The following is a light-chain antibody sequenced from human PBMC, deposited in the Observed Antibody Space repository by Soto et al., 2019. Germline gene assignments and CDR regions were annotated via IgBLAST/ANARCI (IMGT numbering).Light chain of an antibody. CDR2: AAS. J-gene: IGKJ1*01. V-gene: IGKV1-17*01. CDR1: QGIRND. Sequence: IHMTQSPASLSACVGDRVTITCRASQGIRNDLGWYQQKPGKAPKRLIFAASSLQSGVSSRFSGSGSGTDFTLTLSSLQTEDFATYYCLQYNSYPWTFGQVTKVDIK. CDR3: LQYNSYPWT.